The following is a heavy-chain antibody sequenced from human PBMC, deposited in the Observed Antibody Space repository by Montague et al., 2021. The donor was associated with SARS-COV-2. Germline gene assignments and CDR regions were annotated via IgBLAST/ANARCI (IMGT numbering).Heavy chain of an antibody. Sequence: SETLSLTCTVSGGSISSYYWSWIRQPPGKGLESIGDINHNGSTNYNPSLKSRVTISIDTSKNQFSLKLSSVTVADTAVYYCARGGGELDVSYYYYTIDVWGQGTTVTVSS. CDR1: GGSISSYY. D-gene: IGHD4-17*01. CDR2: INHNGST. CDR3: ARGGGELDVSYYYYTIDV. V-gene: IGHV4-59*12. J-gene: IGHJ6*02.